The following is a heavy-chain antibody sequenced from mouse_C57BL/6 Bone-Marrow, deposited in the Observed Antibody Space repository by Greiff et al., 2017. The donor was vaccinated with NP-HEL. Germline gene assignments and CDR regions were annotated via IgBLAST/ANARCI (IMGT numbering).Heavy chain of an antibody. Sequence: VPLHPPVSSLFTPVASVPLSCKSSVYTFTRSCMPCLLLRPFPGLAWIGMIHPNSGSTNYNEKFKSKATLTVDKSSSTAYMQLSSLTSEDSAVYYCARGRQDYSNLFAYWGQGTLVTVSA. D-gene: IGHD2-5*01. J-gene: IGHJ3*01. CDR2: IHPNSGST. CDR1: VYTFTRSC. CDR3: ARGRQDYSNLFAY. V-gene: IGHV1-64*01.